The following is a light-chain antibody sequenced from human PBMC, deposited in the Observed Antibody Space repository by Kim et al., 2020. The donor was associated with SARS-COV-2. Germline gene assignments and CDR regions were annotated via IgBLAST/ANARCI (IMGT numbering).Light chain of an antibody. CDR1: SNNVGDEG. CDR3: SAWDISLRAWV. J-gene: IGLJ3*02. Sequence: LTQPPSVSKGLGQTATLTCTGNSNNVGDEGAAWLQQHQDNPPKLLSYRNNNRPSGISERISASRSGNTASLTITGLQPEDESDYYCSAWDISLRAWVFGGGTKLTVL. CDR2: RNN. V-gene: IGLV10-54*01.